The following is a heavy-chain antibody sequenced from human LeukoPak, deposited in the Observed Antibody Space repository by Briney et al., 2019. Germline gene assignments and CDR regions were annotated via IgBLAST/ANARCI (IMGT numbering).Heavy chain of an antibody. V-gene: IGHV1-3*01. CDR2: INAGNGNT. CDR3: ARAHTTLLYYYYYMDV. CDR1: GYTFTSYA. Sequence: ASVKVSCKASGYTFTSYAMHWVRQAPGQRLEWMGWINAGNGNTKYSQKFQGRVTITRDTSASTAYMELRSLRSDDTAVYYCARAHTTLLYYYYYMDVWGKGTTVTVSS. D-gene: IGHD1-14*01. J-gene: IGHJ6*03.